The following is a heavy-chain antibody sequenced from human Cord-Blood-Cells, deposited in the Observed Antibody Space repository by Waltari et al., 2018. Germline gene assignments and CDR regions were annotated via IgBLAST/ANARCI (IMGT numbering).Heavy chain of an antibody. CDR2: IIPTLGKA. Sequence: QVQLVQSGAAVKKPGSSVKVSCKASGGTFSSYAISWVRQAPGQGLEWMGGIIPTLGKANDAQRFQGRVTITADKSTSTSYMELSSLISEYTSAYYCARRYNGYDYFDYWGQGTLVTVSS. CDR1: GGTFSSYA. J-gene: IGHJ4*02. CDR3: ARRYNGYDYFDY. D-gene: IGHD5-12*01. V-gene: IGHV1-69*06.